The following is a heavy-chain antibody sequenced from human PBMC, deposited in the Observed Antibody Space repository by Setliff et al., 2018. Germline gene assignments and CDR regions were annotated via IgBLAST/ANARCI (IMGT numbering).Heavy chain of an antibody. J-gene: IGHJ4*02. Sequence: GGSLRLSCTASGFIFNSYGMYWVRQAPGKGPEWVASIRYEGSNKQYGDSVKGRFSISRDNSKNTLYLQMNSLKTEDTAVYYCARDVGYTYGLGFWGQGTLVTVSS. V-gene: IGHV3-30*02. D-gene: IGHD5-18*01. CDR2: IRYEGSNK. CDR1: GFIFNSYG. CDR3: ARDVGYTYGLGF.